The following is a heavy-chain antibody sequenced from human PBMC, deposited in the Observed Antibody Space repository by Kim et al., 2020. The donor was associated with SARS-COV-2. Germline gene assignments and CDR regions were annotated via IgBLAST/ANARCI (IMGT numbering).Heavy chain of an antibody. CDR3: ARRDGYSYWYFDL. Sequence: AQKFQGRVAISADESTSTAYMELSSLRSEDTAVYYCARRDGYSYWYFDLWGRGTLVTVSS. D-gene: IGHD4-4*01. J-gene: IGHJ2*01. V-gene: IGHV1-69*01.